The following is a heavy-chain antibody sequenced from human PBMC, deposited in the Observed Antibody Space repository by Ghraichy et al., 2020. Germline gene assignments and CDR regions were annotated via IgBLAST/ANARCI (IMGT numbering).Heavy chain of an antibody. V-gene: IGHV4-4*02. J-gene: IGHJ5*02. CDR2: IYHSGST. CDR1: GGSISSSNW. D-gene: IGHD2-2*01. Sequence: SETLSLTCAVSGGSISSSNWWSWVRQPPGKGLEWIGEIYHSGSTNYNPSLKSRVTISVDKSKNQFSLKLSSVTAADTAVYYCARVIVVVPAAFNWFDPWGQGTLVTVSS. CDR3: ARVIVVVPAAFNWFDP.